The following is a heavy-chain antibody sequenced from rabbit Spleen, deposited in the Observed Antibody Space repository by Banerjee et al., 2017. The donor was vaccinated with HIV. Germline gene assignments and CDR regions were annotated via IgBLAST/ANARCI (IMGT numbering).Heavy chain of an antibody. J-gene: IGHJ4*01. CDR1: GITLSSSDH. Sequence: QQLVESGGGLVKPGASLTLTCKASGITLSSSDHMCWVRQAPGKGLEWIACINTATGKPVYASWAKGRFTISKTSSTTVTLQMTSLTAADTATYFCARDLVGVIGWNFYLWGQGTLVTVS. D-gene: IGHD1-1*01. CDR2: INTATGKP. V-gene: IGHV1S40*01. CDR3: ARDLVGVIGWNFYL.